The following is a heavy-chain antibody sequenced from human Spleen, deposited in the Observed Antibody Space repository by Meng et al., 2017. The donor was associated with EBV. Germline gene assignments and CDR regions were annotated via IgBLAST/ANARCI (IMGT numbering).Heavy chain of an antibody. J-gene: IGHJ4*02. V-gene: IGHV4-34*01. CDR3: ASSPGEMATVLDF. CDR1: ADSFNDFT. D-gene: IGHD5-24*01. Sequence: VHLQTWGSGLVRPSETLPLTCTVLADSFNDFTWSWVRQSPGRGLEWIGEVTHNGSTIYHPSLKSRVAISVDTSKKQFSLTLHSLTAADTGIYFCASSPGEMATVLDFWDRGTLVTVSS. CDR2: VTHNGST.